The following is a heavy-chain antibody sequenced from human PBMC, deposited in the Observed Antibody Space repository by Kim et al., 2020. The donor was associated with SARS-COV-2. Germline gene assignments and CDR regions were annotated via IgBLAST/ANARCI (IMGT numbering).Heavy chain of an antibody. Sequence: YADSVNGRFTISRDNSKNTLYLQMNSLRAEDTAVYYCARADSRSGSYPTYWGQGTLVTVSS. V-gene: IGHV3-53*01. D-gene: IGHD1-26*01. CDR3: ARADSRSGSYPTY. J-gene: IGHJ4*02.